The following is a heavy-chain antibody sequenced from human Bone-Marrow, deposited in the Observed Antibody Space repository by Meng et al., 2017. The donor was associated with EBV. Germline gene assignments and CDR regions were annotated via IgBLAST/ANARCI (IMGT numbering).Heavy chain of an antibody. CDR3: DKSPKGDFFHPDF. D-gene: IGHD2-21*02. V-gene: IGHV1-2*02. J-gene: IGHJ4*02. CDR1: GFSFSSAD. Sequence: VAVVSCEIVVKQTLAFWSVSCMEHGFSFSSADVHWWRHAPGQGLGGLGSLNQGSGTSSYARKFQGRVTMTSDTSTRTASMDLSSLRSDDTAVYYCDKSPKGDFFHPDFWGLGTLVTVSS. CDR2: LNQGSGTS.